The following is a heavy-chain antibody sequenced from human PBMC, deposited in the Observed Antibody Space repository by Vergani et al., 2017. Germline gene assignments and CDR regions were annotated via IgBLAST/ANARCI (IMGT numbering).Heavy chain of an antibody. J-gene: IGHJ6*03. Sequence: EVQLVESGGDLVQPGRSLRLSCVGSGFTFSSYWMNWVRQAPGKRLEWVADIKQDGNEKNYVDSVKGRFTIFRDNAKNSLYLQMNSLKAEDTSVYYCARGPPHRDYYSMDVWGKGTTVTVSS. CDR1: GFTFSSYW. V-gene: IGHV3-7*01. CDR3: ARGPPHRDYYSMDV. CDR2: IKQDGNEK.